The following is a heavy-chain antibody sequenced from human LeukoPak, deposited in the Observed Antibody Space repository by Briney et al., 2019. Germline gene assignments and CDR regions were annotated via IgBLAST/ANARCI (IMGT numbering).Heavy chain of an antibody. CDR3: ARSDYKGFWYFDL. D-gene: IGHD4-11*01. V-gene: IGHV4-4*02. CDR2: IYHSGST. J-gene: IGHJ2*01. Sequence: SETLSLTCAVSGGSISSSNWWSWVRQPPGKGLEWIGEIYHSGSTNYNPSLKSRVTISVDTSKNQFSLKLSSVTAADTAVYYCARSDYKGFWYFDLWGRGTLVTVSS. CDR1: GGSISSSNW.